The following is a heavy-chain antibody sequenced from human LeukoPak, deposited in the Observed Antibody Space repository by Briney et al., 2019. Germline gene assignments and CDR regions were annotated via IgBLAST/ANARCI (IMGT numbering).Heavy chain of an antibody. CDR1: GFTFVSYW. V-gene: IGHV3-74*01. CDR3: AALDNGRDY. J-gene: IGHJ4*02. CDR2: IKRDGSSP. Sequence: LGGPLKLPFQASGFTFVSYWMHWIGHAPGRGLGWVSRIKRDGSSPAYADSVKGRFTISRDNAKNTLYLQMNSLRAEDTAVYYCAALDNGRDYWGQGTLVTVSS. D-gene: IGHD1-14*01.